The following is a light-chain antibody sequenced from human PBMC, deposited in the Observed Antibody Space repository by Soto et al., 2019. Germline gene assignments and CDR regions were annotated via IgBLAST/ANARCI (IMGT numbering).Light chain of an antibody. CDR2: GAS. CDR1: QSVSSSY. V-gene: IGKV3-20*01. CDR3: QQYGSSPRT. J-gene: IGKJ1*01. Sequence: EIVLTQSPGTLSLSPGERAILSCRASQSVSSSYLAWYQQKPGQARRLLIYGASSRATGIPDRFSGSGSGTDFTLTISRLEPENFAVYYCQQYGSSPRTFGQGTKVEIK.